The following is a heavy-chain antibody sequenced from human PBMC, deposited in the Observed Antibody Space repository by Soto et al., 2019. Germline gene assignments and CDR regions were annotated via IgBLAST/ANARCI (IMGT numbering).Heavy chain of an antibody. J-gene: IGHJ6*02. CDR1: GFTFSSYA. V-gene: IGHV3-33*08. CDR3: AREEAAARDYYYGMDV. D-gene: IGHD6-13*01. CDR2: IWYDGSNK. Sequence: GGSLRLSCAASGFTFSSYAMHWVRQAPGKGLEWVAVIWYDGSNKYYADSVKGRFTISRDNSKNTLYLQMNSLRAEDTAVYYCAREEAAARDYYYGMDVWGQGTTVTVS.